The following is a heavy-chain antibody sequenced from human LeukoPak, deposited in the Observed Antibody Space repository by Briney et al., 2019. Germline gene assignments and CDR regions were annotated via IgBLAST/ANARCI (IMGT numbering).Heavy chain of an antibody. CDR1: GFTFSGHA. V-gene: IGHV3-30-3*01. CDR2: TSYDGIHK. CDR3: ARNFYYGSSGSDSFDI. J-gene: IGHJ3*02. D-gene: IGHD3-22*01. Sequence: PGGSLRLSSSASGFTFSGHAMQWVRPTPAKGLQWLGFTSYDGIHKIHAGFVKGRFTLSRGNSEHPLYLAMDSLRSEDTAVYYCARNFYYGSSGSDSFDIWGQGTMVTVSS.